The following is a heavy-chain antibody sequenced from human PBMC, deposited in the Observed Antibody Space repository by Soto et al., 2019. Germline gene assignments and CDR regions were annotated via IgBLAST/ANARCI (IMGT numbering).Heavy chain of an antibody. V-gene: IGHV3-9*01. J-gene: IGHJ6*03. CDR2: ISWNGNSI. Sequence: EVQLVESGGGLVQPGRSLRVSCAASGFTFDDYAMHWVRQAPGKGLEWVSGISWNGNSIGYADSVRGRFTISRDNAKNSLYLQMNSLRVEDTALYSCARGPLRIYYYYMDVWGKGTTVTVSS. CDR1: GFTFDDYA. D-gene: IGHD2-15*01. CDR3: ARGPLRIYYYYMDV.